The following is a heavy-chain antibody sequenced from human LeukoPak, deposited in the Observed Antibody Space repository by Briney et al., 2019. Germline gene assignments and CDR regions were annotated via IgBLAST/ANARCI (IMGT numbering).Heavy chain of an antibody. CDR2: IRYDGSNK. V-gene: IGHV3-30*02. Sequence: GGSLRLSCAASGFTFSSYSMNWVRQAPGKGLEWVAFIRYDGSNKYYADSMKGRFTISRDNSKNTLYLQMNSLRAEDTAVYHCAKDRMYSSSWSDAFDIWGQGTMVTVSS. D-gene: IGHD6-13*01. J-gene: IGHJ3*02. CDR3: AKDRMYSSSWSDAFDI. CDR1: GFTFSSYS.